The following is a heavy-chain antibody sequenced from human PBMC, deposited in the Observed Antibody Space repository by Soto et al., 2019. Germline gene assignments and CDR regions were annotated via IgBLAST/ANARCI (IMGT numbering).Heavy chain of an antibody. Sequence: PGESLKISCKGSGYSFTSYWIGWVRQMPGKGLEWMGIIYPGDSDTRYSPSFQGQVTISADKSISTAYLQWSSLKASDTAMYYCARLNCSGGSCYSGLYYYYGMDVWGQGTTVTVSS. CDR1: GYSFTSYW. D-gene: IGHD2-15*01. CDR2: IYPGDSDT. V-gene: IGHV5-51*01. CDR3: ARLNCSGGSCYSGLYYYYGMDV. J-gene: IGHJ6*02.